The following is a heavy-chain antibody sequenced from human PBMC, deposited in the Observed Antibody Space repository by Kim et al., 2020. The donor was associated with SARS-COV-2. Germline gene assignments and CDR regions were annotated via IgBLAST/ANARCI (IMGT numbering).Heavy chain of an antibody. Sequence: ASVKVSCKASGYTFTSYGISWVRQAPGQGLEWMGWISAYNGNTNYAQKLQGRVTMTTDTSTSTAYMELRSLRSDDTAVYYCARIYDSSGYYRKVPGFDYWGQGALVTVSS. CDR3: ARIYDSSGYYRKVPGFDY. D-gene: IGHD3-22*01. CDR2: ISAYNGNT. V-gene: IGHV1-18*01. J-gene: IGHJ4*02. CDR1: GYTFTSYG.